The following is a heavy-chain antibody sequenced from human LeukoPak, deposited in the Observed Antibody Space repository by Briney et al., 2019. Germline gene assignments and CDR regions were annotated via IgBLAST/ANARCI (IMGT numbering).Heavy chain of an antibody. V-gene: IGHV1-8*01. J-gene: IGHJ6*02. CDR2: MNPNSGST. Sequence: ASVKVSCKASGYTFTSYDINWVRQATGQGLEWMGWMNPNSGSTGYAQKFQGRVTMTRNTSISTAYMELSSLRSEDTAVYYCARGGDGYKPYYYGMDVWGQGTTVTVSS. CDR1: GYTFTSYD. D-gene: IGHD5-24*01. CDR3: ARGGDGYKPYYYGMDV.